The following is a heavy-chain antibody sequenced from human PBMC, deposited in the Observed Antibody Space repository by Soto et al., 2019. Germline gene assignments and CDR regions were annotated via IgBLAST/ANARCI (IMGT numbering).Heavy chain of an antibody. V-gene: IGHV2-5*02. D-gene: IGHD2-21*01. CDR2: IYWDDDK. J-gene: IGHJ4*02. CDR1: GFSLSTSGVG. CDR3: ARIPHYSDSYYMDY. Sequence: SGPTLVNPTQTLTLTCTFSGFSLSTSGVGVGWIRQPPGKALEWLALIYWDDDKRYSPSLKSRLTITKDTSKNQVVLTMTNVDPVDTVTYYCARIPHYSDSYYMDYWGQGTLVTVSS.